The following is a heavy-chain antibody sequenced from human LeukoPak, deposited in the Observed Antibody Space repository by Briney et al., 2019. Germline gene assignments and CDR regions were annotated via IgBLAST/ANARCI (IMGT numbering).Heavy chain of an antibody. V-gene: IGHV3-30-3*01. D-gene: IGHD1-26*01. CDR1: GFTFSSYA. CDR2: ISYDGSNK. J-gene: IGHJ6*02. Sequence: GRSLRLSCAASGFTFSSYAMHWVRQAPGKGLEWVAVISYDGSNKYYADSVKGRFTISRDNSKNTLYLQMNSLRAEDTAVYYCARDSGSYAYGMDVWGQGTTVTVSS. CDR3: ARDSGSYAYGMDV.